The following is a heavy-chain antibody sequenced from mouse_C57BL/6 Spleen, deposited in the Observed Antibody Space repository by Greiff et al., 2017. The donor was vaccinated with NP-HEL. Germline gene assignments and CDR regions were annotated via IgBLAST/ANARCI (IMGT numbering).Heavy chain of an antibody. D-gene: IGHD4-1*02. CDR2: INPSNGGT. V-gene: IGHV1-53*01. Sequence: QVQLKQSGAELMKPGASVKLSCKATGYTFTGYWMHWVKQRPGQGLEWIGNINPSNGGTNYNEKFKSKATLTADKSSSTAYMQLSSLTSEDSAVDDCARAGANWAYFDDWGKGTTLTVSS. J-gene: IGHJ2*01. CDR3: ARAGANWAYFDD. CDR1: GYTFTGYW.